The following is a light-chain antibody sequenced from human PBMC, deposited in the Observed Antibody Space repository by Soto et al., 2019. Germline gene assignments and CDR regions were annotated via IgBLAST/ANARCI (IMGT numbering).Light chain of an antibody. Sequence: QPVLTQPPSASGSPGQSVTISCTGTSSDVGGYNYVSWYQQHPGKAPKPMIYEVSKRPSGVPDRFSGSKSGNTASLTVSGLQAEDEADYYCSSYAGSNNLGVFGGGTKLTVL. CDR3: SSYAGSNNLGV. J-gene: IGLJ3*02. V-gene: IGLV2-8*01. CDR2: EVS. CDR1: SSDVGGYNY.